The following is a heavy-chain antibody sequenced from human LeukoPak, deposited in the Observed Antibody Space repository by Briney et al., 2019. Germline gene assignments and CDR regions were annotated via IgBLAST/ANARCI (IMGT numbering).Heavy chain of an antibody. CDR2: MNPNSGNT. Sequence: ASVKVSCKASGYTFTSYDINWVRQATGQGLEWMGWMNPNSGNTGYAQKFQGRVTMTRDTSTSTVYMELSSLRSGDTAVYYCARDLFTVDTAMVTAYWGQGTLVTVSS. J-gene: IGHJ4*02. CDR1: GYTFTSYD. V-gene: IGHV1-8*01. CDR3: ARDLFTVDTAMVTAY. D-gene: IGHD5-18*01.